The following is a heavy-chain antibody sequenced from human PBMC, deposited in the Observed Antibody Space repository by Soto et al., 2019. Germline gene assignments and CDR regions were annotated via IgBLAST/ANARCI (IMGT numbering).Heavy chain of an antibody. CDR3: TTGNY. CDR1: GFIFTNAW. Sequence: EVQLVESGGDLVKPGASLRLSCAASGFIFTNAWMNWVRQAPGKGLEWVGRIKTTTDGGTTDYAAPVKGRFTISRDDSKNTLYLQMNSLKTEDTAVYYCTTGNYWGQGTLVTVSS. J-gene: IGHJ4*02. CDR2: IKTTTDGGTT. V-gene: IGHV3-15*07.